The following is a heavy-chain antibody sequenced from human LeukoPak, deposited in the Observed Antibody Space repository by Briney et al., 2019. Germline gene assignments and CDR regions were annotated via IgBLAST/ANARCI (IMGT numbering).Heavy chain of an antibody. D-gene: IGHD5-18*01. CDR3: ARRRDERGYKDIFDI. CDR2: IYPVDSKT. J-gene: IGHJ3*02. CDR1: GYNFTTYW. Sequence: GESLKISCKGSGYNFTTYWIGWVRQMPGKGLEWMGIIYPVDSKTRYSPSFQGQVTISADKSISTAYLQWSSLKASDTAMYYCARRRDERGYKDIFDIWGQGTMVTVSS. V-gene: IGHV5-51*01.